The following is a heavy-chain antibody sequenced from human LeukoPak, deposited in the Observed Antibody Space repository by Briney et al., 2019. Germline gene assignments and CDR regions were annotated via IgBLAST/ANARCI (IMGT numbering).Heavy chain of an antibody. CDR2: IIPLSGTS. D-gene: IGHD2-8*01. J-gene: IGHJ4*02. CDR3: ARPKYCADGVCYWSLDY. Sequence: SVKVTCKASGGTFRKYAIYWVRQAPGQGLQWMGRIIPLSGTSDFAQGFQGRVTLTTDASTSTAYMELTSLRSEDTAVYYCARPKYCADGVCYWSLDYWGQGTLVTVSS. V-gene: IGHV1-69*05. CDR1: GGTFRKYA.